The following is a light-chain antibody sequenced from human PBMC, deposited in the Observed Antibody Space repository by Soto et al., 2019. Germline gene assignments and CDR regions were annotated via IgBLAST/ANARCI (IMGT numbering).Light chain of an antibody. Sequence: IQMTQSPSTLSASIGDRVTITCRASQSINNRLAWYQQMPGKAPNLLIYDASSLESGVPSRFRGSGSETEFTLTISGLQPDDFATYYCQQTGNFPLTFGQGTRLEIK. CDR1: QSINNR. J-gene: IGKJ5*01. CDR3: QQTGNFPLT. V-gene: IGKV1-5*01. CDR2: DAS.